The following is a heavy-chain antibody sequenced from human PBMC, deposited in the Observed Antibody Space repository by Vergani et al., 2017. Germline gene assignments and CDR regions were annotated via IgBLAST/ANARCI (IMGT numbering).Heavy chain of an antibody. V-gene: IGHV3-30*03. D-gene: IGHD2-2*02. Sequence: VQLVQSGAEVKKPGESLKISCKGSGYSFTSYWIGWVRQAPGKGLEWVVGISFDGTNEYYPDLVKGRFTISRDIAKNTLYLQVRSLRLEDTGVYHCVRDRGLCAGGRCYTEAWDYWGQGTPVTVSS. CDR1: GYSFTSYW. CDR3: VRDRGLCAGGRCYTEAWDY. J-gene: IGHJ4*02. CDR2: ISFDGTNE.